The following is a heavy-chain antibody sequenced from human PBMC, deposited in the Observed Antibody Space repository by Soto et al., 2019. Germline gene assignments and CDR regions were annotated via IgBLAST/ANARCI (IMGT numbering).Heavy chain of an antibody. CDR1: GGSISSSSYY. Sequence: SEILSLTCTVSGGSISSSSYYWGWIRQPPGKGLEWIGSIYYSGSTYYNPSLRSRVTISVDTSKNQFSLKLSSVTAADTAVYYCAIAAAGPFDYWGQGTLVTVSS. CDR2: IYYSGST. J-gene: IGHJ4*02. V-gene: IGHV4-39*01. CDR3: AIAAAGPFDY. D-gene: IGHD6-13*01.